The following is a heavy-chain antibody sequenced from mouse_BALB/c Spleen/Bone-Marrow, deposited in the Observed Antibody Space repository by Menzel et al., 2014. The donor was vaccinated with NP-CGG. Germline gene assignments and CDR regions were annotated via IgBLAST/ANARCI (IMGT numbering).Heavy chain of an antibody. CDR3: ARGQGATGAMDY. Sequence: EVMLVESGGGLVQPGGSRKLSCAASGFTFSDYGMAWVRLSPGKGPEWVAFISSLAYSIYYADTVTGRFTTSRENAKNTLYLEMSSLRSEDTAMYYCARGQGATGAMDYWGQGTSVTVSS. D-gene: IGHD3-1*01. CDR2: ISSLAYSI. V-gene: IGHV5-15*02. J-gene: IGHJ4*01. CDR1: GFTFSDYG.